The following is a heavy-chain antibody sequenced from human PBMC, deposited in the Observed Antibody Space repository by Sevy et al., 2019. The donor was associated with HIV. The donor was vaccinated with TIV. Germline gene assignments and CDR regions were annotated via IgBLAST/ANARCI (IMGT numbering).Heavy chain of an antibody. D-gene: IGHD3-10*01. CDR3: AGENAWGRGYS. Sequence: SETLSLTCTVSGGSITSLYWNWIRQPPGKGLEWIANIYYNAHINYNPSLKSRVTLSLDTSKNQLSLRLSSVTAADTAMYYCAGENAWGRGYSWGQGTLVTVSS. CDR2: IYYNAHI. J-gene: IGHJ4*02. V-gene: IGHV4-59*08. CDR1: GGSITSLY.